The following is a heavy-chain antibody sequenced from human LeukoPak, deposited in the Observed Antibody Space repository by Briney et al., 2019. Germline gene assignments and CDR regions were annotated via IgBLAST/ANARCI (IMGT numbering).Heavy chain of an antibody. Sequence: ASVKVSCKASGYTFTGYYMHWVRQAPGQGIEWMGWINPNSGDTNYAQKFQGRVTMTRDTSINTAYMELSRLKSDDTAIYYCSPSSASYYYDYWGQGALVTVSS. CDR2: INPNSGDT. V-gene: IGHV1-2*02. D-gene: IGHD6-19*01. J-gene: IGHJ4*02. CDR3: SPSSASYYYDY. CDR1: GYTFTGYY.